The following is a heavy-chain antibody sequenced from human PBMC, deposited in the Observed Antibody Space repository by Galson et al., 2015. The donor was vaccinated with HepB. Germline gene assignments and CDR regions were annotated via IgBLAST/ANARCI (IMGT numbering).Heavy chain of an antibody. J-gene: IGHJ4*02. CDR1: GYTLTELS. D-gene: IGHD3-9*01. Sequence: SVKVSCKVSGYTLTELSMHWVRQAPGKGLEWMGGLDPEDGETIYAQKFQGRVTMTEDTSTDTAYMELSSLRSEDTAVYYCATGGRYFDWLPFDYWGQGTLVTVSS. CDR3: ATGGRYFDWLPFDY. V-gene: IGHV1-24*01. CDR2: LDPEDGET.